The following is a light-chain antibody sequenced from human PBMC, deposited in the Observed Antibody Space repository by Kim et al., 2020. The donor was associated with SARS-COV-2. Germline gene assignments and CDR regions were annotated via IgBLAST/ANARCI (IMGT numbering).Light chain of an antibody. CDR1: QSVLYDSNSKEY. V-gene: IGKV4-1*01. CDR3: QQYYSTPWT. Sequence: DVVMTQSPDSLAVSLGERATINCKSSQSVLYDSNSKEYIAWYQQKPGQPPQLLIYWASTRKSGVPDRFSVSGSGTDFTLTISRLQAEDVAVYFCQQYYSTPWTFGQGTKVDIK. CDR2: WAS. J-gene: IGKJ1*01.